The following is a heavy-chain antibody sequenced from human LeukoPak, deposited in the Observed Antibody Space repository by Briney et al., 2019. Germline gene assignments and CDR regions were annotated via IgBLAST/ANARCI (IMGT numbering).Heavy chain of an antibody. CDR2: INHSGST. D-gene: IGHD3-3*01. CDR1: GGSISSSSYY. Sequence: SETLPLTCTVSGGSISSSSYYWGWIRQPPGKGLEWIGQINHSGSTNYNPSLKSRVTISVDTSKNQFSLKLSSVTAADTAVYYCARYFGVVIPNFDYWGQGTLVTVSS. CDR3: ARYFGVVIPNFDY. J-gene: IGHJ4*02. V-gene: IGHV4-39*07.